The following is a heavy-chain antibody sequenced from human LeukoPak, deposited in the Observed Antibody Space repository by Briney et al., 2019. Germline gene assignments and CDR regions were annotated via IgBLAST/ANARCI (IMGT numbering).Heavy chain of an antibody. CDR2: IIPIFGTA. CDR3: ASVTPLCSGGSCYSHDAFDI. CDR1: GGTFSSYA. Sequence: SVKVSCKASGGTFSSYAISWVRQAPGQGLEWMGGIIPIFGTANYAQKFQGRVTITADESTSTAYMELSSLRSEDTAVYYCASVTPLCSGGSCYSHDAFDIWGQGTMVTVSS. V-gene: IGHV1-69*01. D-gene: IGHD2-15*01. J-gene: IGHJ3*02.